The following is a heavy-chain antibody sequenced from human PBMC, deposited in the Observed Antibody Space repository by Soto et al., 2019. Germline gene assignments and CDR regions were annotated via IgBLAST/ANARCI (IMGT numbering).Heavy chain of an antibody. CDR3: ARHGIQVSHDV. Sequence: PGGSLRLSCAASGFTFSSHTMTWVRRAPGQGLEWISYITTSSHTIYYADSVRGRFTISRDNAKNSLFLQMNSLRDEDTAVYYCARHGIQVSHDVWGQGTTVTVSS. J-gene: IGHJ6*02. CDR1: GFTFSSHT. CDR2: ITTSSHTI. D-gene: IGHD5-18*01. V-gene: IGHV3-48*02.